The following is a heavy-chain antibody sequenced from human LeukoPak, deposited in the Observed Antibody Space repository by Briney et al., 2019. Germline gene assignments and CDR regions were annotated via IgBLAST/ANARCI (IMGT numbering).Heavy chain of an antibody. Sequence: SETLSLTCTVSGGSISSSSSYWGWIRQPPGKGLEWIGSTYYSGSTYYNPSLKSRVTISVDTSKNQFSLKLTSVTAADTAVYYCVRQITFGGVIAPPGYWGQGTLVTVSS. D-gene: IGHD3-16*02. CDR3: VRQITFGGVIAPPGY. V-gene: IGHV4-39*01. CDR2: TYYSGST. CDR1: GGSISSSSSY. J-gene: IGHJ4*02.